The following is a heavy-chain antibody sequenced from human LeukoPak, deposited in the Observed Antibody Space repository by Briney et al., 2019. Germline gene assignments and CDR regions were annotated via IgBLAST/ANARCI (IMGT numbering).Heavy chain of an antibody. CDR2: IYYSGST. D-gene: IGHD6-19*01. V-gene: IGHV4-59*08. Sequence: SETLSLTCTVSGGSISSYYWSWIRQPPGKGLEWIGYIYYSGSTNYNPSLKSRVTISVDTSKNQFSLKLSSVTAADTAVYYCARLASSGWSDFDYWGQGTLVTVSS. CDR3: ARLASSGWSDFDY. CDR1: GGSISSYY. J-gene: IGHJ4*02.